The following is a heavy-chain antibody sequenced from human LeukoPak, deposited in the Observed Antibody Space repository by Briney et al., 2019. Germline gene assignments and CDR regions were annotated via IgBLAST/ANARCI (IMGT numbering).Heavy chain of an antibody. J-gene: IGHJ4*02. CDR3: AKDQTPYY. V-gene: IGHV3-23*01. Sequence: GGSLRLSCAASGFTFSNYPLSWVRQAPGKGLEWVSAISGGVGSTYYAVSVKGRFTISRDNSKNTLYLQMNSLRAEDTAVYFCAKDQTPYYWGQGTLVTVSS. CDR1: GFTFSNYP. CDR2: ISGGVGST.